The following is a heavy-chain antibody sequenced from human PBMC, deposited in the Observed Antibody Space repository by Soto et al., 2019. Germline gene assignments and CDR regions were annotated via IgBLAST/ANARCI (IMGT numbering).Heavy chain of an antibody. CDR2: IYYSGST. CDR1: GGSISSGDYY. J-gene: IGHJ5*02. CDR3: ARGATVTYNWFDP. D-gene: IGHD4-4*01. V-gene: IGHV4-30-4*01. Sequence: SETLSLTCTVSGGSISSGDYYWSWIRQPPGKGLEWIGYIYYSGSTYYNPSLKSRVTISVDTSKNQFSLKLSSVTAADTAVYYCARGATVTYNWFDPWGQGTLVTVSS.